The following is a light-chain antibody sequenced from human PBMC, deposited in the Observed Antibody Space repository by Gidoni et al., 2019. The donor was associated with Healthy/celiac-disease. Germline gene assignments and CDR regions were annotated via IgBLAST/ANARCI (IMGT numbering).Light chain of an antibody. V-gene: IGKV3-20*01. CDR3: QQYGSSPGT. Sequence: ELVLSQSPGTLSLSPGERATLSCRASQSVSSSYLAWYQQKPGQAPRHLIYGASSRATGIPDRFSGSGSGTDFTLTISRLEPEDCAVYYCQQYGSSPGTSGQGTKLEIK. J-gene: IGKJ2*01. CDR2: GAS. CDR1: QSVSSSY.